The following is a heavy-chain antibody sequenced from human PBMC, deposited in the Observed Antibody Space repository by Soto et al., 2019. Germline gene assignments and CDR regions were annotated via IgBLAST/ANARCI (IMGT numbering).Heavy chain of an antibody. D-gene: IGHD6-6*01. CDR3: ARGIAARPRGLTRWFDP. J-gene: IGHJ5*02. CDR2: INHSGST. V-gene: IGHV4-34*01. CDR1: GGSFSGYY. Sequence: SETLSLTCAVYGGSFSGYYWSWIRQPPGKGLEWIGEINHSGSTNYNPSLKSRVTISVDTSKNQFSLKLSSVTAADTAVYYCARGIAARPRGLTRWFDPWGQGTLVTVSS.